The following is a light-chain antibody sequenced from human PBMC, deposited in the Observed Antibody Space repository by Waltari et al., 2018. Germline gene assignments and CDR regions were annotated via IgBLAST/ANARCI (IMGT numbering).Light chain of an antibody. J-gene: IGKJ1*01. Sequence: DIVLTQSPGTLSLSPGDRATLSCRASQSVDSSSLDWYQQRPGQPPRLLIYGASNRASGIPDRFSGTGSGTDFTLTVRRLEPEDFAVYYCLQCGTSRTFGQGTKVEIK. CDR3: LQCGTSRT. V-gene: IGKV3-20*01. CDR1: QSVDSSS. CDR2: GAS.